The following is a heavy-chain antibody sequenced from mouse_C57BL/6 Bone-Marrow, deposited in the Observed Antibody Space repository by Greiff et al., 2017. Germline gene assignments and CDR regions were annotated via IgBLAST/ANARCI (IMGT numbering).Heavy chain of an antibody. V-gene: IGHV1-64*01. CDR2: IHPNSGST. CDR3: ARSKGRIEPFAY. J-gene: IGHJ3*01. CDR1: GYTFTSYW. Sequence: VQLQQPGAELVKPGASVKLSCKASGYTFTSYWMHWVKQRPGQGLEWIGMIHPNSGSTNYNEKFKSKATLTVDKSSSTAYMQLSSLTSEDSAVXYCARSKGRIEPFAYWGQGTLVTVSA.